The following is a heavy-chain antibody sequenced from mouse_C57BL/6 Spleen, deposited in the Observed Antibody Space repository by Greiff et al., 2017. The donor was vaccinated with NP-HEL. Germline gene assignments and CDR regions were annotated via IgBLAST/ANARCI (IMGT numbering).Heavy chain of an antibody. Sequence: QVQLKQPGAELVMPGASVKLSCKASGYTFTSYWMHWVKQRPGQGLEWIGEIDPSDSYTNYNQKFKGKSTLTVDKSSSTAYMQLSSLTSEDSAVYYCARRTVARYFDVWGTGTTVTVSS. CDR3: ARRTVARYFDV. CDR1: GYTFTSYW. V-gene: IGHV1-69*01. J-gene: IGHJ1*03. D-gene: IGHD1-1*01. CDR2: IDPSDSYT.